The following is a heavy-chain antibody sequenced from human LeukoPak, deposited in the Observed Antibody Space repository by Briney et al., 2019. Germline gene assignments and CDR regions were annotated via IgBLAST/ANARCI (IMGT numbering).Heavy chain of an antibody. CDR2: INSDGSST. V-gene: IGHV3-74*01. CDR3: ARAPYYYYYMDV. CDR1: GFTFSSYW. J-gene: IGHJ6*03. Sequence: GGSLRLSCAASGFTFSSYWMHWVRQAPRKGLVWVSRINSDGSSTSYADSVKGRFTISRDNAKNTLYLQMNSLRAEDTAVYYCARAPYYYYYMDVWGKGTTVTVSS.